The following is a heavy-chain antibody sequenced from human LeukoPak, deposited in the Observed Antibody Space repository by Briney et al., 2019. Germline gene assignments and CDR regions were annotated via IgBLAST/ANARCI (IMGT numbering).Heavy chain of an antibody. Sequence: GGSLRLSCAASGFTFSSYGMHWVRQAPGKGLEWVSYISSSSSTIYYADSVKGRFTISRDNSKNTLYLQMNSLRAEDTAVYYCAKTWTLAYCGGDCYGHLDYWGQGTLVTVSS. J-gene: IGHJ4*02. V-gene: IGHV3-48*01. D-gene: IGHD2-21*02. CDR1: GFTFSSYG. CDR2: ISSSSSTI. CDR3: AKTWTLAYCGGDCYGHLDY.